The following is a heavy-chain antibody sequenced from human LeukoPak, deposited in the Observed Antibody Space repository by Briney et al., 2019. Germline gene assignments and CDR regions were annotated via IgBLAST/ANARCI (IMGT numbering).Heavy chain of an antibody. CDR2: IYYSGST. CDR1: GGSISSHY. V-gene: IGHV4-59*11. CDR3: ARTYYDFWSGLSGYYYYLDA. J-gene: IGHJ6*03. D-gene: IGHD3-3*01. Sequence: SETLSLTCTVSGGSISSHYWSWIRQPPGKGLEWIGYIYYSGSTNYNPSLKSRVTISVDTSKNQFSLKLSSVTAADTAVYYCARTYYDFWSGLSGYYYYLDAWGKGTTVTVSS.